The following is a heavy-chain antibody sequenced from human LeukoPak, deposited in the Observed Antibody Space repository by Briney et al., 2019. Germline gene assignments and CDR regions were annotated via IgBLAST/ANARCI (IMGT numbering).Heavy chain of an antibody. CDR2: IYWDDDK. Sequence: SGPTLVNPTQTLTLTCTFSGLSLSTSGVGVGWIRQPPGKALECLALIYWDDDKRYSPSLKNRLNITKDTTNNQGVLAVANKDTVDTATYYRAHELAPLGPTVTGPFDYWGKGTLVTVSS. CDR1: GLSLSTSGVG. V-gene: IGHV2-5*02. CDR3: AHELAPLGPTVTGPFDY. D-gene: IGHD4-17*01. J-gene: IGHJ4*02.